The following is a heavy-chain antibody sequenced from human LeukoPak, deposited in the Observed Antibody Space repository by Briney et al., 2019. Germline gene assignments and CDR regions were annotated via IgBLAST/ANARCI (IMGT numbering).Heavy chain of an antibody. D-gene: IGHD2-15*01. CDR2: XXSSGSTI. Sequence: PGGSLRLSCAASGFTFSDYYMSWIRQAPGKGLEWVSYXXSSGSTIYYADSVKGRFTISRDNAKNSLYLQMNSLRAEDTAVYYCARDAMLAATPYYYYGMDVWGQGTTVTVSS. J-gene: IGHJ6*02. CDR1: GFTFSDYY. V-gene: IGHV3-11*01. CDR3: ARDAMLAATPYYYYGMDV.